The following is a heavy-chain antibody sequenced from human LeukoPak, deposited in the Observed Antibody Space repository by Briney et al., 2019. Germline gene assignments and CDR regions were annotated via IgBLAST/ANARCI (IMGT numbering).Heavy chain of an antibody. CDR2: MYHSGTT. D-gene: IGHD2-2*01. Sequence: PSETLSLTCTVSGGSISSSNYYWGWIRQPPGKGLEWIGTMYHSGTTYYNPSLKSRVTISVDTSKNQFSLNLSSVTAADTAVYYCASLPGYCIITTCHRFDYWGQGTLVTVSS. CDR1: GGSISSSNYY. J-gene: IGHJ4*02. V-gene: IGHV4-39*01. CDR3: ASLPGYCIITTCHRFDY.